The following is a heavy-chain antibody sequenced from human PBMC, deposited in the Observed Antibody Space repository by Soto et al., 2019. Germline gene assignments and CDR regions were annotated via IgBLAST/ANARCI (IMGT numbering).Heavy chain of an antibody. V-gene: IGHV3-7*01. CDR3: ARGGYSSSWNNYYFDY. J-gene: IGHJ4*02. CDR2: IKQDGSEK. CDR1: GFTFSSYW. D-gene: IGHD6-13*01. Sequence: PGGSLRLSCAASGFTFSSYWMSWVRQAPGKGLEWVANIKQDGSEKYYVDSVKGRFTISRDNAKNSLYLQMNSLRAEDTAVYYCARGGYSSSWNNYYFDYWGQGTLVTVSS.